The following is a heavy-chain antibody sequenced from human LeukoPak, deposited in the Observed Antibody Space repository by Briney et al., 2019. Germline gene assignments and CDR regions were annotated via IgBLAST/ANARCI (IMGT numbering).Heavy chain of an antibody. V-gene: IGHV6-1*01. CDR2: TYYRSKWYN. CDR3: AVGYSYGYGPLDY. D-gene: IGHD5-18*01. Sequence: SQTLSLTCAISGDSVPSNSAAWNWIRQSPSRGLEWLGRTYYRSKWYNDYAVSVKSRITINPDTSKNQFPLQLNSVTPEDTAVYYCAVGYSYGYGPLDYWGQGTLVTVSS. CDR1: GDSVPSNSAA. J-gene: IGHJ4*02.